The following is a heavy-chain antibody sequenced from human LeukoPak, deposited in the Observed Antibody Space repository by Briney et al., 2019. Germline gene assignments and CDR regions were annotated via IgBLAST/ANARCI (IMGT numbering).Heavy chain of an antibody. CDR1: GYTFTSYG. J-gene: IGHJ6*02. D-gene: IGHD2-15*01. V-gene: IGHV1-18*03. Sequence: ASVKVSCKASGYTFTSYGISWVRQAPGQGLEWMGWISAYNGNSNYAQKLQGRVTMTTDTSTSTAYMELRSLRFDDMAVYYCARTSGGTYYYYGMDVWGQGTTVTVSS. CDR2: ISAYNGNS. CDR3: ARTSGGTYYYYGMDV.